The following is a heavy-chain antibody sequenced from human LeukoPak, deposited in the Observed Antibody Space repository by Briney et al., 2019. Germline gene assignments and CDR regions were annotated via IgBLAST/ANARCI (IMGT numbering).Heavy chain of an antibody. Sequence: PSETLSLTCTVSVGSISSSYWSWIRHPPGKGLWWVGYIYYSGSTNYNPSLKSRVTISVDTSKNQFSLKLSSVTAADTAVYYCARHTYYDFWSGYFWFDAWGQGTLVTVSS. CDR2: IYYSGST. CDR1: VGSISSSY. J-gene: IGHJ5*02. CDR3: ARHTYYDFWSGYFWFDA. V-gene: IGHV4-59*01. D-gene: IGHD3-3*01.